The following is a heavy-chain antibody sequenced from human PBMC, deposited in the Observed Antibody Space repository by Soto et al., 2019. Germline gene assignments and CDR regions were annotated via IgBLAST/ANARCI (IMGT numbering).Heavy chain of an antibody. CDR1: GDSIRSGNHY. CDR3: ASAGGPFDY. CDR2: IYYSGST. D-gene: IGHD3-10*01. V-gene: IGHV4-30-4*01. J-gene: IGHJ4*02. Sequence: TLSLTCTVSGDSIRSGNHYWSWLRQPPGKGLEWIGYIYYSGSTYYSPSLKSRVTISVDTSKNQFSLKLNSVTAADTAVYYCASAGGPFDYWGQGTLVTVSS.